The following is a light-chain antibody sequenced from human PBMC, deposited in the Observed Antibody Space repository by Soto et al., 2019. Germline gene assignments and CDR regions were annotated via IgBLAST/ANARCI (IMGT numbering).Light chain of an antibody. V-gene: IGLV3-21*02. J-gene: IGLJ2*01. Sequence: SYVLTQPPSVSVAPGQTARISCAGINLGCESVHWYQQKPGQAPVLVVYDNRERPSGTPARLSGSNSDNTATLTIHSVEAGDEADYYCQVWDSGSDHVVFGGGTKLTVL. CDR2: DNR. CDR1: NLGCES. CDR3: QVWDSGSDHVV.